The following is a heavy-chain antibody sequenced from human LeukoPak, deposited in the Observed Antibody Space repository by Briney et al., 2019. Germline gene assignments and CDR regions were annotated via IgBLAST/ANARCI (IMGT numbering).Heavy chain of an antibody. CDR2: IYSGGST. CDR3: ARDGGNPYCGGDCYGLY. Sequence: GGSLRLSCAASGFTVSSNYMSWVRQAPGKGLEWVSVIYSGGSTYYADSVKGRFTISRGNSKNTLYLQMNSLRAEDTAVYYCARDGGNPYCGGDCYGLYWGQGTLVTVSS. V-gene: IGHV3-66*01. D-gene: IGHD2-21*02. J-gene: IGHJ4*02. CDR1: GFTVSSNY.